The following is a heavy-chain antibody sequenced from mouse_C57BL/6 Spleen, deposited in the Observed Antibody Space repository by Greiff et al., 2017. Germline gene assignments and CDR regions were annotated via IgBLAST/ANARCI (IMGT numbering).Heavy chain of an antibody. CDR3: ARSGYYGYDAMDY. CDR1: GYTFTNYW. CDR2: IYPGGGYT. Sequence: QVQLQQSGAELVRPGTSVKMSCKASGYTFTNYWIGWAKPRPGHGLEWIGDIYPGGGYTNYNEKFKGKATLTADKSSSTAYMQFSSLTSEDSAIYYCARSGYYGYDAMDYWGQGTSVTVSS. V-gene: IGHV1-63*01. J-gene: IGHJ4*01. D-gene: IGHD1-1*02.